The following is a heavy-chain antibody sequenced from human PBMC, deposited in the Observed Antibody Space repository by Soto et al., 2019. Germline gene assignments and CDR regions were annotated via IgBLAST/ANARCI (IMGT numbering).Heavy chain of an antibody. CDR3: GKESITMIVVVITPPNWFDP. Sequence: EVQLLESGGGLVQPGGSLRLSCAASGFTFSSYAMSWVRQAPGKGLEWVSAISGSGGSTYYADSVKGRFTISRDNSKNSLYLQMNSLRAEDTAVYYCGKESITMIVVVITPPNWFDPWGEGTLVTVSS. D-gene: IGHD3-22*01. J-gene: IGHJ5*02. V-gene: IGHV3-23*01. CDR1: GFTFSSYA. CDR2: ISGSGGST.